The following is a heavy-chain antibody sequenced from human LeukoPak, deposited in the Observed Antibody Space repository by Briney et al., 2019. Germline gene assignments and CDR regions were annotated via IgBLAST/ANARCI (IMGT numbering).Heavy chain of an antibody. CDR3: ARGRGAVAGTGDY. CDR1: GGSFSGYY. Sequence: SETLSLTCAVYGGSFSGYYWSWIRQPPGKGLEWIGEMNHSGSTNYNPSLKSRVTISVDTSKNQFSLKLSSVTAADTAVYYCARGRGAVAGTGDYWGQGTLVTVSS. V-gene: IGHV4-34*01. J-gene: IGHJ4*02. CDR2: MNHSGST. D-gene: IGHD6-19*01.